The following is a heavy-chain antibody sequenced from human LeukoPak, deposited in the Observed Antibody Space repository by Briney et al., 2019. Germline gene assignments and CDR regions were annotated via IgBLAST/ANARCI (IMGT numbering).Heavy chain of an antibody. Sequence: PGGSLRLSCAASGFTFSSYGMHWVRQAPGKGLEWVAFIRYDGSNKYYADSVKGRFTISRDNSKNTLYLQMNSLRAEDTAVYYCAKDGGTLFGESLLNWFDPWGQGTLVTVSS. V-gene: IGHV3-30*02. CDR3: AKDGGTLFGESLLNWFDP. CDR2: IRYDGSNK. CDR1: GFTFSSYG. J-gene: IGHJ5*02. D-gene: IGHD3-10*01.